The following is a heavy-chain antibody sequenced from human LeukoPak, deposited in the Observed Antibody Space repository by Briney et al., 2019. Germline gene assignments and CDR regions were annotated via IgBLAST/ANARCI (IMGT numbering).Heavy chain of an antibody. Sequence: PGRSLRLSCAASGFTFSSYGMHWVRQAPGKGLEGVAVISYDGSNKYYADSVKGRFTISRDNSKNTLYQQMNSLRAEDTAVYYCAKASWDEGLYYYFDYWGQGTLVTVSS. J-gene: IGHJ4*02. CDR3: AKASWDEGLYYYFDY. V-gene: IGHV3-30*18. D-gene: IGHD2-2*01. CDR1: GFTFSSYG. CDR2: ISYDGSNK.